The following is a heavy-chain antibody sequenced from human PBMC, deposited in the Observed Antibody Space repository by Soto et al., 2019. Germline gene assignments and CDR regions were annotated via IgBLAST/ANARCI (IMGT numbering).Heavy chain of an antibody. Sequence: EVQLVESGGGLVQPGGSLRLSCAASGFTFSSYSMNWVRQAPGKGLEWVSYISSSSSTIYYADSVKGRFTISRDNAKNSLYLQMNSLRDEDTAVYYCARDRLRRAVANDAFDIWGQGTMVTVSS. D-gene: IGHD6-19*01. CDR2: ISSSSSTI. CDR3: ARDRLRRAVANDAFDI. V-gene: IGHV3-48*02. CDR1: GFTFSSYS. J-gene: IGHJ3*02.